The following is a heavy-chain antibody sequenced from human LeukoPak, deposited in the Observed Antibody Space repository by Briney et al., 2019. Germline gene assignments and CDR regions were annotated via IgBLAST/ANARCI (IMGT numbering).Heavy chain of an antibody. D-gene: IGHD6-13*01. J-gene: IGHJ4*02. CDR1: GFTFSSYA. V-gene: IGHV3-30*14. CDR3: ARDLRGAAASY. CDR2: ISYDGSNK. Sequence: PGGSLRLSCAASGFTFSSYAMHWVRQAPGKGLEWVAVISYDGSNKYYADSVKAQFTISRDNSKNTLYLQMNSLRAEDTAVYYCARDLRGAAASYWGQGTLVTVSS.